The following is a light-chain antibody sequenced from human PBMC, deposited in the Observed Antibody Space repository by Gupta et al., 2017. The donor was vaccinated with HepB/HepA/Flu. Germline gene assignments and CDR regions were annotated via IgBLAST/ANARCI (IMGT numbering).Light chain of an antibody. V-gene: IGLV3-25*03. CDR1: ALPTQY. Sequence: YELKQPLSLSVYPGQSARITCSGDALPTQYAYWYQQKPGQAPVLVIYKDIERPSGIPERFSGSSSGTTVTWTISVVQAEDDADYYCQAADSSGTYVFETGTKVTV. CDR2: KDI. J-gene: IGLJ1*01. CDR3: QAADSSGTYV.